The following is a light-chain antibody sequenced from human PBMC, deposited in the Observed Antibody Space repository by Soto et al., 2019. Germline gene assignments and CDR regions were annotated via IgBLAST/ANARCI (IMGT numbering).Light chain of an antibody. Sequence: EIVMTQSPATLSVSPGERATLSCRASQSVSSNLAWYQQKPGQAPRLLIYGASTRATGIPARFSGSGSGTEFTLTISSLQSEDFAVYYCQQYNTFCQGTKVEIK. CDR3: QQYNT. J-gene: IGKJ1*01. V-gene: IGKV3-15*01. CDR1: QSVSSN. CDR2: GAS.